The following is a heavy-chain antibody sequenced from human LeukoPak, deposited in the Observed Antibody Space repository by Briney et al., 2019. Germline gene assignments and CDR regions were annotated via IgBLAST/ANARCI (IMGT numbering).Heavy chain of an antibody. CDR1: GYTFTSYD. CDR3: ARVFRPRITIFGVDPTYYYYYMDV. V-gene: IGHV1-8*01. CDR2: MNPNSGNT. J-gene: IGHJ6*03. Sequence: ASVKVSCKASGYTFTSYDINWVRQATGQGLEWMGWMNPNSGNTGYAQKFQGRVTMTRNTSISTAYMELSSLRSEDTAVYYCARVFRPRITIFGVDPTYYYYYMDVWGKGTTVTVSS. D-gene: IGHD3-3*01.